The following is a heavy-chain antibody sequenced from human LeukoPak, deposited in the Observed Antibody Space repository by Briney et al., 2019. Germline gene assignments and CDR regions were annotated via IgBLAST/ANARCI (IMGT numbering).Heavy chain of an antibody. V-gene: IGHV3-73*01. CDR1: GFTFSGSA. CDR3: TRLGYYYGSGSPNQY. D-gene: IGHD3-10*01. J-gene: IGHJ4*02. CDR2: IRSKANSYAT. Sequence: GGSLRLSCAASGFTFSGSAMHWVRQASGKGLEWVGRIRSKANSYATAYAASVKGRFTISRDDSKNTAYLQMNSLKIEDTAVYYCTRLGYYYGSGSPNQYWGQGTLVTVSS.